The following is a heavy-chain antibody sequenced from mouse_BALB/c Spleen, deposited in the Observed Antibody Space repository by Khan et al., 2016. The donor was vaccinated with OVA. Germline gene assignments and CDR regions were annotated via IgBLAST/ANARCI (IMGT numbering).Heavy chain of an antibody. CDR3: ASSRYCCWFDS. Sequence: EVELVESGGGLVQPGGSRKLSCTVSGFTFRSFGMHWVRQAPEKGLEWVAYIGSDSSTIYYADTVKGRFTISRDNPKNTLLLQLTSLRSEDTAMYYCASSRYCCWFDSWGQGTLVTVSA. V-gene: IGHV5-17*02. CDR1: GFTFRSFG. D-gene: IGHD2-12*01. J-gene: IGHJ3*01. CDR2: IGSDSSTI.